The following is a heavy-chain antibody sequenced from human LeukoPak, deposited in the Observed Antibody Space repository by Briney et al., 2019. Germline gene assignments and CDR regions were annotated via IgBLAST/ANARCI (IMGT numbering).Heavy chain of an antibody. Sequence: ASVKVSCKASGGTFSSYAISWVRQAPGQGLEWMGGIIPIFGTANYAQKFQGRVTITTDESTSTADMELSSLRSEDTAVYYCAGGPREEYFDYWGQGTLVTVSS. CDR3: AGGPREEYFDY. D-gene: IGHD1-26*01. V-gene: IGHV1-69*05. CDR1: GGTFSSYA. J-gene: IGHJ4*02. CDR2: IIPIFGTA.